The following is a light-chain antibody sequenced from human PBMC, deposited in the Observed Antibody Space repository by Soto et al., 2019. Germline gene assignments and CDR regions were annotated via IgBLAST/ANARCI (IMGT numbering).Light chain of an antibody. Sequence: QSALTQPPSASGTPGQRVAISCSGSSSNIGSNTVNWYQQLPGTAPKLLIYSNNQRPSGVPDRFSASKSGTSASLAISGLQSEDEADYYCQSYDRSLSGSFFGTGTKVTVL. J-gene: IGLJ1*01. CDR1: SSNIGSNT. CDR3: QSYDRSLSGSF. V-gene: IGLV1-44*01. CDR2: SNN.